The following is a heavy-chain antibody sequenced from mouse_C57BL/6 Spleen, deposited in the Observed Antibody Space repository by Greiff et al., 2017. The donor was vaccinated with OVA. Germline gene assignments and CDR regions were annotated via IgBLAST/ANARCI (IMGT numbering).Heavy chain of an antibody. CDR1: GFTFSDYG. D-gene: IGHD5-1*01. CDR2: ISSGSSTI. Sequence: EVQLMESGGGLVKPGGSLKLSCAASGFTFSDYGMHWVRQAPEKGLEWVAYISSGSSTINYADTVKGRFTISSDNANNTLFLQLTSLRSEDTAMYYCARYLRDYWGQGTTVTVSS. CDR3: ARYLRDY. J-gene: IGHJ4*01. V-gene: IGHV5-17*01.